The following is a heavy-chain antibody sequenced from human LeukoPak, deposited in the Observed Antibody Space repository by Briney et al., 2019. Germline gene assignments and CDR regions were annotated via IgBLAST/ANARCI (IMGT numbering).Heavy chain of an antibody. J-gene: IGHJ2*01. CDR1: GFISSSYW. V-gene: IGHV3-74*01. CDR2: INTDGFST. CDR3: AKALNYWYFDL. Sequence: GGSLRLSCAASGFISSSYWMHWVRQPPGKGLVYIACINTDGFSTSYADSVKGRFTISRDNSKNTLYLQMNSLRAEDTATYYCAKALNYWYFDLWGRGNLVTVSS.